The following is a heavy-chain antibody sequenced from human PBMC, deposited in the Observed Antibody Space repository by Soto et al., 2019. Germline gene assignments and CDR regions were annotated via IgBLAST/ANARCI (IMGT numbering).Heavy chain of an antibody. CDR3: ASGGRDRGVTDY. CDR2: IWYDGSNK. CDR1: GFTFSAYV. J-gene: IGHJ4*02. V-gene: IGHV3-33*01. D-gene: IGHD3-10*01. Sequence: QVQLVESGGGVVQPGRSLRLSCAASGFTFSAYVMHWVRQAPGKGLEWVAVIWYDGSNKYYADSVKGRFTISRDNSKNTLYLQMNSLRAEDTAVYYCASGGRDRGVTDYWGQGTLVTVSS.